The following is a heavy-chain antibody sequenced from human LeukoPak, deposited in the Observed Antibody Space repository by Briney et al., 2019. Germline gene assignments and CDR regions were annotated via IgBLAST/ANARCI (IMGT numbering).Heavy chain of an antibody. Sequence: GGSLRLSCAASGFIFSNFAMSWVRQAPGKGLEWVALIWFDGRNQYYADSVRGRFTISRDNSKNTLFLQMNSLRAEDTAVYYCARDRIDCSVTSCFYYYYYYMDAWGTGTTVTVSS. J-gene: IGHJ6*03. CDR1: GFIFSNFA. CDR2: IWFDGRNQ. D-gene: IGHD2-15*01. V-gene: IGHV3-33*08. CDR3: ARDRIDCSVTSCFYYYYYYMDA.